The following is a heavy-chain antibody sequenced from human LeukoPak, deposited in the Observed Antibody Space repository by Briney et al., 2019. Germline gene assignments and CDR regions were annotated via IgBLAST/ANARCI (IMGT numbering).Heavy chain of an antibody. D-gene: IGHD2-2*01. Sequence: SQTLSLTCAISGDSVSSNSVTWNWIRQSPSRGLEWLGRTYYRSTWYNDYAVSVRGRITVNPDTSKNQFSLHLSSVTPEDTAVYYCARRLSQYDCFDPWGQGILVTVSS. V-gene: IGHV6-1*01. CDR3: ARRLSQYDCFDP. CDR1: GDSVSSNSVT. J-gene: IGHJ5*02. CDR2: TYYRSTWYN.